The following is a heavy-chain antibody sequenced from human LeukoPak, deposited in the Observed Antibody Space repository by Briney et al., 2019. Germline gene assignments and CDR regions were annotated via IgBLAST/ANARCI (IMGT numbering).Heavy chain of an antibody. CDR1: GYTLTELS. CDR3: ATVAPGVSSARYYYYYMDV. J-gene: IGHJ6*03. D-gene: IGHD6-6*01. CDR2: FDPEDGET. V-gene: IGHV1-24*01. Sequence: ASVKVSCKVSGYTLTELSMHWVRQAPGKGLEWMGGFDPEDGETIYAQKFQGRVTMTEDTSTDTAYMELSSLRSEDTAVYYCATVAPGVSSARYYYYYMDVWGKGTTVTVSS.